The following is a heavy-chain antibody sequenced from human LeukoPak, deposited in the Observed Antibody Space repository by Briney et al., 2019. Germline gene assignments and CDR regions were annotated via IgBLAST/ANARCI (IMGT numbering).Heavy chain of an antibody. J-gene: IGHJ4*02. CDR1: GFTLSTNA. Sequence: PGGSLRLSCLTSGFTLSTNAMSWVRQAPGKGLEWISGISGSGASTYYADSVKGRFTISRDDSRNTLYLQMNSLRGDDAAVYYCAKVTGPGNLGATRERDHFDYWGQGTLVTVSS. V-gene: IGHV3-23*01. CDR3: AKVTGPGNLGATRERDHFDY. D-gene: IGHD1-26*01. CDR2: ISGSGAST.